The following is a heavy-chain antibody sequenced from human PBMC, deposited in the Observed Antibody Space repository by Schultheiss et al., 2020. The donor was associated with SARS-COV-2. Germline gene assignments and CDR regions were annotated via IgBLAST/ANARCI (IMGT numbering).Heavy chain of an antibody. CDR2: ISYDGSNK. CDR3: ARDDI. V-gene: IGHV3-30*03. Sequence: GGSLRLSCAASGFAFSTYGMHWVRQAPGKGLEWVALISYDGSNKYYADSVKGRFTISRDNAKNSLYLQMNDLRAEDTAVYYCARDDIWGQGAMVTVSS. J-gene: IGHJ3*02. CDR1: GFAFSTYG.